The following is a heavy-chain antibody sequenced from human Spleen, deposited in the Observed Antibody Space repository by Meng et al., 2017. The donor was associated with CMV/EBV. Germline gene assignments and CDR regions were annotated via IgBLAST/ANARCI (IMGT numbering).Heavy chain of an antibody. D-gene: IGHD1/OR15-1a*01. CDR3: ARERTGTYYFDY. CDR2: INPNSGGT. J-gene: IGHJ4*01. V-gene: IGHV1-2*02. CDR1: GGTFSSYA. Sequence: ASVKVSCKASGGTFSSYAISWVRQAPGQGLEWMGWINPNSGGTNYTQKFQGRVTMTRDTSISTAYMELSRLRSDDTAVYYCARERTGTYYFDYWGQGTLVTVSS.